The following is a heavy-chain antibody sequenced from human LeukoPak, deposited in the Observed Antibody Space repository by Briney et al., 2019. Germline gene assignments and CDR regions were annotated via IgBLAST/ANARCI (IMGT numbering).Heavy chain of an antibody. CDR1: GGSISRYY. CDR2: KDYSGST. V-gene: IGHV4-59*01. D-gene: IGHD6-13*01. J-gene: IGHJ2*01. Sequence: SETLSLTCTVSGGSISRYYWSWIRQPPGKGLEWIGYKDYSGSTNYNRSLKSRVTISVDTSKNQFSLKLSSVTAADTAVYYCARVYYSGSYDYWYFDLWGRGTLVTVSS. CDR3: ARVYYSGSYDYWYFDL.